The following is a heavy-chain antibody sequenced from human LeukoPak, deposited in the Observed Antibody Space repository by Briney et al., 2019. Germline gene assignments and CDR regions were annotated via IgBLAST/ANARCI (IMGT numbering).Heavy chain of an antibody. J-gene: IGHJ5*02. D-gene: IGHD3-10*01. CDR3: AADPGPYYYESGSYINWFDL. V-gene: IGHV1-2*02. CDR2: INTNSGGT. CDR1: GYTFTGYY. Sequence: ASVTVSCKASGYTFTGYYTHWVRQAPGQGLEWMGWINTNSGGTKYAQKFQGRVTITRDRSIRTAYMELSRLRSDDTAVYYCAADPGPYYYESGSYINWFDLWGQGTLVTVSS.